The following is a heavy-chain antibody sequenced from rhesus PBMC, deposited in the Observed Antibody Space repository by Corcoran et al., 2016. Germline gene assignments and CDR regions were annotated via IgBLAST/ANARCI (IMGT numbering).Heavy chain of an antibody. J-gene: IGHJ5-1*01. V-gene: IGHV1-198*02. D-gene: IGHD2-27*01. Sequence: QVQLVQSGAEVKKPGASVKVSCKASGFTFGSYAISWVRQAPGQGLKWMGVIIPLVGITNYAGKCQGRVTITAETSTRTAYMELSSLRSEDTAVYDCARRGDCSGIYCYANRFDVWGPGVLVTVSS. CDR2: IIPLVGIT. CDR3: ARRGDCSGIYCYANRFDV. CDR1: GFTFGSYA.